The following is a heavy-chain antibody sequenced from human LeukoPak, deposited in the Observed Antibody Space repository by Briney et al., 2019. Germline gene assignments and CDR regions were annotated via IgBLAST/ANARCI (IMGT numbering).Heavy chain of an antibody. V-gene: IGHV3-30*04. Sequence: GGSLRLSRDASGFTFSSYAMHWVRQAPGKGLEWVAVISYDGSNKYYADSVKGRFTISRDNSKNTLYVQMNSLRPEDTAVYYCSRSGNSGLLGYWGQGTLVTVSS. CDR1: GFTFSSYA. CDR2: ISYDGSNK. CDR3: SRSGNSGLLGY. J-gene: IGHJ4*02. D-gene: IGHD2/OR15-2a*01.